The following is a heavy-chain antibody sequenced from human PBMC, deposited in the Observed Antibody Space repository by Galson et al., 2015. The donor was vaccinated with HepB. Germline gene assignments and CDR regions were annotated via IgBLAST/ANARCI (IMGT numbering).Heavy chain of an antibody. Sequence: SLRLSCAASGFTVSSNYMSWVRQAPGKGLEWVSAISGSGGSTYYADSVKGRFTISRDNSKNTLYLQMNSLRAEDTAVYYCAKDREIVVPNWFDPWGQGTLVTVSS. CDR2: ISGSGGST. J-gene: IGHJ5*02. D-gene: IGHD3-22*01. V-gene: IGHV3-23*01. CDR1: GFTVSSNY. CDR3: AKDREIVVPNWFDP.